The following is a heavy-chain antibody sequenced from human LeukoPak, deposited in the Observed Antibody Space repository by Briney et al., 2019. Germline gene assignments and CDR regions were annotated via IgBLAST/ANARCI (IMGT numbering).Heavy chain of an antibody. Sequence: GGTLRLSCAASGFTFSSYGMSWVRQAPGKGLGWVAFIRYDGSNKYYADSVKGRFTISRDNSKNTLYLQMNSLRAEDTAVYYCAKDIKFSITMVRGVIWFDPWGQGTLVTVSS. CDR3: AKDIKFSITMVRGVIWFDP. CDR1: GFTFSSYG. V-gene: IGHV3-30*02. J-gene: IGHJ5*02. D-gene: IGHD3-10*01. CDR2: IRYDGSNK.